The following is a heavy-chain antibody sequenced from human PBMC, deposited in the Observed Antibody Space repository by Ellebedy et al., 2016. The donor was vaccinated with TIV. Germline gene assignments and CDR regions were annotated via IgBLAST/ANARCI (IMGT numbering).Heavy chain of an antibody. J-gene: IGHJ4*02. D-gene: IGHD3-22*01. CDR2: ISGGGGNT. CDR1: GFTFGSFA. Sequence: GGSLRLSCAASGFTFGSFAMHWVRQAPGKGLEWLSVISGGGGNTYSADSVKGRFTITRDNFKNTLFLQMNRLRAEDTAVHYCAKGSSSGFNYDRVGFQYWGQGTLVTVSS. CDR3: AKGSSSGFNYDRVGFQY. V-gene: IGHV3-23*01.